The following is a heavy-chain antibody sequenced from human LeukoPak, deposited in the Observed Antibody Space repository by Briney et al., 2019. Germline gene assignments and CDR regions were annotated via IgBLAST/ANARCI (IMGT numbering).Heavy chain of an antibody. V-gene: IGHV3-30*04. CDR2: ISYDGSNK. D-gene: IGHD5-12*01. CDR3: ARDADMGYSGYDWLRY. CDR1: GFTFSSYA. Sequence: GGSLRLSCAASGFTFSSYAMHWVRQAPGKGLEWVAVISYDGSNKYYADSVKGRFTISRDNSKNTLYLQMNSLRAEDTAVYYCARDADMGYSGYDWLRYWGQGTLVTVSS. J-gene: IGHJ4*02.